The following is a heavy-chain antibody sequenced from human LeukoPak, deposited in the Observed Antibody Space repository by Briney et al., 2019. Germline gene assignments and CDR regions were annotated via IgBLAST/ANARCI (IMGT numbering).Heavy chain of an antibody. V-gene: IGHV1-58*02. J-gene: IGHJ4*02. CDR1: GFTFTSSA. Sequence: SVKVSCKASGFTFTSSAMQWVRQARGQRLEWIGWIVVGSGNTNYAQKFQERVTITRDMSTSTAYMELSSLRSEDTAAYYCAASLVATIASADYWGQGTLVTVSS. CDR3: AASLVATIASADY. CDR2: IVVGSGNT. D-gene: IGHD5-12*01.